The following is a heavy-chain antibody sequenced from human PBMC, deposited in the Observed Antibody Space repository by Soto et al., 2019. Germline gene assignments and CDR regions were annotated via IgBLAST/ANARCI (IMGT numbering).Heavy chain of an antibody. J-gene: IGHJ4*02. CDR2: IYYSGST. Sequence: TLSLTCTVSGGSISSGGYYWSWIRQHPGKGLEWIGYIYYSGSTYYNPSLKSRVTISVDTSKNQFSLKLSSVTAADTAVYYCATNYGGSGSYLTIAYWCQVSQVTVSS. V-gene: IGHV4-31*03. D-gene: IGHD3-10*01. CDR3: ATNYGGSGSYLTIAY. CDR1: GGSISSGGYY.